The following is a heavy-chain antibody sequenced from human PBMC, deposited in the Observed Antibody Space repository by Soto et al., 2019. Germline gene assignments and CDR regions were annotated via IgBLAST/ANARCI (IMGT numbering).Heavy chain of an antibody. CDR3: ARFEQLWYRYYYYGMDV. D-gene: IGHD5-18*01. V-gene: IGHV3-33*01. J-gene: IGHJ6*02. Sequence: PGGSLRLSCAASGFTFSSYGMHWVRQAPGKGLEWAAVIWYDGSNKYYADSVKGRFTISRDNSKNTLYLQMNSLRAEDTAVYYCARFEQLWYRYYYYGMDVWGQGTTVTVS. CDR1: GFTFSSYG. CDR2: IWYDGSNK.